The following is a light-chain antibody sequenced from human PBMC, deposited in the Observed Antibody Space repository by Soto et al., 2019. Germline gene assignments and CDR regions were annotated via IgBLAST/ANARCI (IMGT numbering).Light chain of an antibody. Sequence: EVVLTQSPATLSLSPGARATLSCRASQSIDVSHLAWYQHKGGQAPRLLIYGASTRATGIPTRFSGSGSGTEFTLTISSLQSEDFAVYYCQQYDNWLRRTFGQGTKVEIK. J-gene: IGKJ1*01. V-gene: IGKV3-15*01. CDR2: GAS. CDR1: QSIDVSH. CDR3: QQYDNWLRRT.